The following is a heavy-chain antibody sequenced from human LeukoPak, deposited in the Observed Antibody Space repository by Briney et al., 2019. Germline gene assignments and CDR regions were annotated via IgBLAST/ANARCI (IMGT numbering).Heavy chain of an antibody. Sequence: GGSLRLSCAASGFTFSSYSMNWVRQAPGKGLEWVSSISSSSSYIYYADSVKGRFTISRDNAKNSLYLQMNSLRAEDTAVYYRARDTSSSWYPVPYYFDYWGQGTLVTVSS. J-gene: IGHJ4*02. V-gene: IGHV3-21*01. CDR1: GFTFSSYS. CDR3: ARDTSSSWYPVPYYFDY. D-gene: IGHD6-13*01. CDR2: ISSSSSYI.